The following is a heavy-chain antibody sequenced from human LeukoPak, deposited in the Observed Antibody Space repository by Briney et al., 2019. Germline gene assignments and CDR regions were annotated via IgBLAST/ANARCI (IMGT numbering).Heavy chain of an antibody. CDR2: INHSGST. Sequence: SETLSLTCAVYGGSFSGYYWSWIRQPPGKGLEWIGEINHSGSTNYNASLRSRVTISVDTSKNQFSLRPSSVTAADTAVYYCAPRGDIEHSYGYGKWFDPWGQGTRVTVSS. J-gene: IGHJ5*02. V-gene: IGHV4-34*01. CDR3: APRGDIEHSYGYGKWFDP. CDR1: GGSFSGYY. D-gene: IGHD5-18*01.